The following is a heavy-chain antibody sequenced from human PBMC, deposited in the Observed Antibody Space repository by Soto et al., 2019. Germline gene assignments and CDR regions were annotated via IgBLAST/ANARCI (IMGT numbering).Heavy chain of an antibody. CDR1: GFTFSSYA. Sequence: GGSLRLSCAASGFTFSSYAMSWVRQAPGKGLEWVSAISGSGGSTYYADSVKGRFTISRDNSKNTLYLQMNSLRAEDTAVYYCAKAGKGGIVARHRPNWFDPWGQGTLVTVSS. V-gene: IGHV3-23*01. CDR2: ISGSGGST. CDR3: AKAGKGGIVARHRPNWFDP. D-gene: IGHD5-12*01. J-gene: IGHJ5*02.